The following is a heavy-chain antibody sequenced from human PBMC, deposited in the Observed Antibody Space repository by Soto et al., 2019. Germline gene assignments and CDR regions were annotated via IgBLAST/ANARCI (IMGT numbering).Heavy chain of an antibody. CDR3: ARGGLGNYYNDY. J-gene: IGHJ4*02. CDR2: IKGDGTIT. Sequence: EVQLVESGGGLVQPGGSLRLSCAASGFTFSRDWMHGVRQSPGKGLVWVSRIKGDGTITNYADSVKGRFTTSRDNAKNTVYLQLNSLTTEDTAVYYCARGGLGNYYNDYWGQGTLVTVSS. V-gene: IGHV3-74*01. D-gene: IGHD3-10*01. CDR1: GFTFSRDW.